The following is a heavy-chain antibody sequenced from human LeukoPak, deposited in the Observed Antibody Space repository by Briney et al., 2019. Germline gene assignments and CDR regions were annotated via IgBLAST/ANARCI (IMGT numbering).Heavy chain of an antibody. CDR2: MNPNSGGT. CDR1: GSTFTGYD. J-gene: IGHJ5*02. Sequence: GASVKVSCKASGSTFTGYDMHWGRQAPGQGLEWMGWMNPNSGGTTYAQTFQGRVTMTRDTAISTAYMELSRLRSDDTAVYYCARDRYCSGGSCFYPRGWFDPWGQGTLVTVSS. D-gene: IGHD2-15*01. CDR3: ARDRYCSGGSCFYPRGWFDP. V-gene: IGHV1-2*02.